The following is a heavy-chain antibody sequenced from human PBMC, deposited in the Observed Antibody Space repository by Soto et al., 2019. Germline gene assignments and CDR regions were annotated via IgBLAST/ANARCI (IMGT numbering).Heavy chain of an antibody. V-gene: IGHV3-23*01. J-gene: IGHJ6*03. Sequence: GGSLRLSCAASGFTFSSYAMSWVRQAPGKGLEWVSAISGSGGSTYYADSVKGRFTISRDNSKNTLYLQMNSLRAEDTAVYYCAKAEQVSGADNWNYDDYYYYMDVWGKGTTVTVSS. D-gene: IGHD1-7*01. CDR3: AKAEQVSGADNWNYDDYYYYMDV. CDR2: ISGSGGST. CDR1: GFTFSSYA.